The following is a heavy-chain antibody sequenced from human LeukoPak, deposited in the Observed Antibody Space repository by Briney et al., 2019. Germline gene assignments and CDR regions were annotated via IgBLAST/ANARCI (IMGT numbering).Heavy chain of an antibody. CDR2: ISSSGSTI. D-gene: IGHD6-13*01. CDR1: GFTFSSYS. J-gene: IGHJ4*02. Sequence: GGSLRLSCAASGFTFSSYSMNWVRQAPGKGLEWVSYISSSGSTIYYADSVKGRFTISRDNAKNSLYLQMNSLRAEDTAVYYCARGGIAAAGPNDYWGQGTLVTVSS. V-gene: IGHV3-48*04. CDR3: ARGGIAAAGPNDY.